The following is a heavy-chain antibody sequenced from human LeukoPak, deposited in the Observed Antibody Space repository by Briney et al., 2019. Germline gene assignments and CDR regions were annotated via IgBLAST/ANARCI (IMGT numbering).Heavy chain of an antibody. CDR2: INTNTGNP. D-gene: IGHD4-17*01. Sequence: ASVKVSCKASGYTFTSYAMNWVRQAPGQGLEWMGWINTNTGNPTYAQGFTGRFVFSLDTSVSTAYLQISSLKAEDTVVYYCARDILMTTVTTDAFDIWGQGTMVTVSS. V-gene: IGHV7-4-1*02. CDR3: ARDILMTTVTTDAFDI. J-gene: IGHJ3*02. CDR1: GYTFTSYA.